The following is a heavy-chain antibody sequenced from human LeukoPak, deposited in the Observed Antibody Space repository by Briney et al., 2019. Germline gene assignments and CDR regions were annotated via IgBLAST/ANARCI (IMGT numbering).Heavy chain of an antibody. CDR2: IIPIFGTA. CDR3: ARSECYDFWSGYKY. J-gene: IGHJ4*02. D-gene: IGHD3-3*01. Sequence: GSSVKVSCKASGGTFSSYAISWVRQAPGQGLEWMGGIIPIFGTANYAQKFQGRVTITTDESTSTAYMELSSLRSEDTAVYYCARSECYDFWSGYKYWGQGTLVTVSS. V-gene: IGHV1-69*05. CDR1: GGTFSSYA.